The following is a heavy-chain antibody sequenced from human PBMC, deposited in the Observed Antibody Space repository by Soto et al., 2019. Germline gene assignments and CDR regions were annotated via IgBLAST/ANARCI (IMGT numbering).Heavy chain of an antibody. J-gene: IGHJ4*02. V-gene: IGHV4-39*01. CDR2: IYYSGST. CDR1: GGSISSSSYY. CDR3: ARQRTSVVTQAYFDV. Sequence: SETLSLTCTVSGGSISSSSYYWGWIRQPPGKGLEWIGSIYYSGSTYYNPSLKSRVTISVDTSKNQFSLKLKSVTAADTALYFCARQRTSVVTQAYFDVWGPGXLVTVSS. D-gene: IGHD2-21*02.